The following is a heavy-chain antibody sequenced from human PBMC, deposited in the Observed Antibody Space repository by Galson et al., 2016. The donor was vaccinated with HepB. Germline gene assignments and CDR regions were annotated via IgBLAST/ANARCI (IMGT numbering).Heavy chain of an antibody. Sequence: SETLSLTCAVSGGSVSSDTWWSWVRQSPGKGLEWIAEAYHSGNSNYNPALQTRLIMSVDSSKNEISLKLTSVTAADTAVYYCAKNGPAHSGGWHFGLWGRGTLVTVSS. J-gene: IGHJ2*01. D-gene: IGHD6-25*01. CDR3: AKNGPAHSGGWHFGL. V-gene: IGHV4-4*02. CDR1: GGSVSSDTW. CDR2: AYHSGNS.